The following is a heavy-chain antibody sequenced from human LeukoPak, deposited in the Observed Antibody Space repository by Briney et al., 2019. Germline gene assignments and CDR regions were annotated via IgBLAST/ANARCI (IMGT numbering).Heavy chain of an antibody. Sequence: APVKVSCKASGYTFTSYAMHWVRQAPGQRLEWMGWINAGNGNTKYSQKFQGRVTITRDTSASTAYMELSSLRSEDTAVYYCARGFVRSGSWYGPPFDYWGQGTLVTVSS. CDR1: GYTFTSYA. V-gene: IGHV1-3*01. D-gene: IGHD6-13*01. CDR2: INAGNGNT. CDR3: ARGFVRSGSWYGPPFDY. J-gene: IGHJ4*02.